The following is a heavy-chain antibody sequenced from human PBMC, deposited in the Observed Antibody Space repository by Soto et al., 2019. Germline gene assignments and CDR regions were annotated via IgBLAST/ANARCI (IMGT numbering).Heavy chain of an antibody. J-gene: IGHJ4*02. D-gene: IGHD1-1*01. CDR1: AGSITNYY. CDR2: IHHTGNT. CDR3: AKWNEMKRSFDD. V-gene: IGHV4-59*01. Sequence: QVQLQESGPGLVKPSETLSLTCTVSAGSITNYYWNWIRQPPEKGLEWIGFIHHTGNTMSNPSLKSRLTTSVDTTEGQISLNLRAVTAADTAVYYSAKWNEMKRSFDDWGQGILVTVSS.